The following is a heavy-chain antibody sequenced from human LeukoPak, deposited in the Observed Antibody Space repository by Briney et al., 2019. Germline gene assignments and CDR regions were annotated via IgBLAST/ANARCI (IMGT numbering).Heavy chain of an antibody. V-gene: IGHV3-74*01. Sequence: GGSLRLSCAASGFTFSSYWMHWVRQAPGKGLVWVSRINSDGSSTSYADSVKGRFTISRDNAKNTLYLQMNSLRAEDTAVYYCARDPDTAMVTLGLDYWGQGTLVTVSS. J-gene: IGHJ4*02. CDR2: INSDGSST. CDR3: ARDPDTAMVTLGLDY. CDR1: GFTFSSYW. D-gene: IGHD5-18*01.